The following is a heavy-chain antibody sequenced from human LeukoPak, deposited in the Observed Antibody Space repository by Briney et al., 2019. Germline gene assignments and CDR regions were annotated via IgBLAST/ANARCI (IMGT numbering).Heavy chain of an antibody. J-gene: IGHJ4*02. D-gene: IGHD3-22*01. Sequence: SVKVSCKASGGTFSSYAISWVRQAPGQGLEWMGRIIPILGIANYAQKFQGRVTITTDTSTSTAYMELRGLRSDDTAVYYCARDLWSVYDTSGYYRDFDFWGQGTLVTVSS. CDR1: GGTFSSYA. V-gene: IGHV1-69*04. CDR2: IIPILGIA. CDR3: ARDLWSVYDTSGYYRDFDF.